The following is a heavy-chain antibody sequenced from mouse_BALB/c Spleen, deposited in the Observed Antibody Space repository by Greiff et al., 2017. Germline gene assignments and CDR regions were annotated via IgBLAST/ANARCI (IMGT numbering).Heavy chain of an antibody. D-gene: IGHD1-1*01. J-gene: IGHJ2*01. CDR2: IYPGNVNT. CDR3: ARGDYYGSSPYFDY. CDR1: GYTFTSYY. V-gene: IGHV1S56*01. Sequence: VQLQQSGPELVKPGASVRISCKASGYTFTSYYIHWVKQRPGQGLEWIGWIYPGNVNTKYNEKFKGKATLTADKSSSTAYMQLSSLTSEDSAVYFCARGDYYGSSPYFDYWGQGTTLTVSS.